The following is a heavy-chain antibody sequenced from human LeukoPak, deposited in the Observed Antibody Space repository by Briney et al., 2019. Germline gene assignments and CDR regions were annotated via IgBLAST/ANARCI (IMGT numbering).Heavy chain of an antibody. J-gene: IGHJ6*02. CDR1: GFTFSRYP. CDR2: ISYDGSNK. V-gene: IGHV3-30*04. D-gene: IGHD3-10*01. Sequence: GRSLRLSCAASGFTFSRYPMHWVRQAPGKGLEWVAVISYDGSNKYYADSVKGRFTISRDNSKNTLYLQMNSLRAEDTAVYYCAKDSYYGSGSYYYYYYGMDVWGQGTTVTVSS. CDR3: AKDSYYGSGSYYYYYYGMDV.